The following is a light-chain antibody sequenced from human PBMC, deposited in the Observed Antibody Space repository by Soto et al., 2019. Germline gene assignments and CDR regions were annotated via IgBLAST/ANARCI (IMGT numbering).Light chain of an antibody. CDR2: DVA. J-gene: IGLJ1*01. CDR1: SSDVGGSNF. Sequence: QSALTQPASVSASPGQSITISCTGTSSDVGGSNFVSWYQQHPGTPPKLIIYDVATRPSGVSNPFSGSKSGSTASLIISMLQTEDEADYYCVSFTSSTTYVFGSGTKLTVL. CDR3: VSFTSSTTYV. V-gene: IGLV2-14*03.